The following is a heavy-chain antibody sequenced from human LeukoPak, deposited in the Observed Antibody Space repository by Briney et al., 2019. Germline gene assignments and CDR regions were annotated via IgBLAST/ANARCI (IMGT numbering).Heavy chain of an antibody. J-gene: IGHJ4*02. CDR3: AKEVYYDSSGYY. CDR1: GLTLGSEA. V-gene: IGHV3-23*01. CDR2: ISGSGGST. Sequence: PGGSLRLSCAACGLTLGSEAMSGVRQSPGKGLEWVSAISGSGGSTYYADSVKGRFTISRDNSKNTLYLQMNSLRAEDTAVYYCAKEVYYDSSGYYWGQGTLVTVSS. D-gene: IGHD3-22*01.